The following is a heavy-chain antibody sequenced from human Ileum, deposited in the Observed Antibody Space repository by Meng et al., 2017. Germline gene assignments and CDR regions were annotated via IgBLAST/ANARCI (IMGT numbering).Heavy chain of an antibody. CDR3: ASLRYNWNYSADY. CDR1: CGSSSRSNW. CDR2: IYHSGST. J-gene: IGHJ4*02. V-gene: IGHV4-4*02. Sequence: VQAQAAGTGPGKPLATRSLTCAFACGSSSRSNWWRWVRQPPGKGLELIGEIYHSGSTNYNPSLKSRVTISVDKSKNQFSLKLSSVTAADTAVYYCASLRYNWNYSADYWGQGTLVTVSS. D-gene: IGHD1-7*01.